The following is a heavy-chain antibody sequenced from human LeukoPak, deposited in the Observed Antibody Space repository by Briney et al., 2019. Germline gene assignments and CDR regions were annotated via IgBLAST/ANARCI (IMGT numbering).Heavy chain of an antibody. CDR3: AKDDGTYYFDS. CDR2: TRYDGSNK. Sequence: GSLRLSCEASGFTFSAYGMHWVRQAPGKGLEWVAFTRYDGSNKVYADSVSGRFIISRDNSENTVYLQMNSLRPEDTAIYYCAKDDGTYYFDSWGRGTLVTVST. CDR1: GFTFSAYG. V-gene: IGHV3-30*02. D-gene: IGHD1-26*01. J-gene: IGHJ4*02.